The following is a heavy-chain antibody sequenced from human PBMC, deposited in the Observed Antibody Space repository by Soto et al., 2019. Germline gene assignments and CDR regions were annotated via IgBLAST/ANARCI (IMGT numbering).Heavy chain of an antibody. CDR1: GDCICRYY. CDR3: ARSIVATYPFDY. J-gene: IGHJ4*02. D-gene: IGHD5-12*01. V-gene: IGHV4-59*08. CDR2: IYYSGST. Sequence: ALVLLSLTRPVWGDCICRYYRNWIRQPPGKGLEWIGYIYYSGSTNYNPSLKSRVTISVDTSKNQFSLKLSSVTAADTAVYYCARSIVATYPFDYWGQGTLVTVSS.